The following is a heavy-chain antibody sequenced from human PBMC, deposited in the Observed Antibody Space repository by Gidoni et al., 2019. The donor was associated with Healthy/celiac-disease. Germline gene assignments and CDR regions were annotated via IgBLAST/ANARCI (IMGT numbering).Heavy chain of an antibody. CDR2: ISAYNGNT. CDR1: GYTFTSYG. J-gene: IGHJ3*02. Sequence: QVQLVQSGAEVKKPGASVKVSCKASGYTFTSYGISWVRQAPGQGLEWMGWISAYNGNTNYAQKLQGRVTMTTDTSTSTAYMELRSLRSDDTAVYYCARDRRHDYYDSSGRDAFDIWGQGTMVTVSS. V-gene: IGHV1-18*01. CDR3: ARDRRHDYYDSSGRDAFDI. D-gene: IGHD3-22*01.